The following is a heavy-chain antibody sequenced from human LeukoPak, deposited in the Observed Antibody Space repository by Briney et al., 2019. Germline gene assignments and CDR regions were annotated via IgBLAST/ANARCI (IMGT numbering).Heavy chain of an antibody. CDR2: INPDGSRT. Sequence: GGSLRLSCAASASTFSNYWMHWVRQAPGKGLVWVSRINPDGSRTNYADSVAGRFTISRDNAKNTLYLQMNSLRVEDTAVYYCSWDHTGKEDIWGQGTTVTVSS. V-gene: IGHV3-74*01. CDR3: SWDHTGKEDI. CDR1: ASTFSNYW. D-gene: IGHD1-26*01. J-gene: IGHJ6*02.